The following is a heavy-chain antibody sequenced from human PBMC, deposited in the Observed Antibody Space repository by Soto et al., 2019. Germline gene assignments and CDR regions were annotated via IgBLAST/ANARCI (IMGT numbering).Heavy chain of an antibody. V-gene: IGHV4-59*01. CDR1: GGSISSYY. D-gene: IGHD6-6*01. Sequence: QVQLQESSPGLVKPSETLSLTCTVSGGSISSYYWSWIRQPPGQGLEWIGYIYYSGSTNYNPSLKSRVTIAVDTSKNQLSLKLNSVTAADTAVYYCAREYSRSSGFEYWGQGTLVTVSS. CDR2: IYYSGST. J-gene: IGHJ4*02. CDR3: AREYSRSSGFEY.